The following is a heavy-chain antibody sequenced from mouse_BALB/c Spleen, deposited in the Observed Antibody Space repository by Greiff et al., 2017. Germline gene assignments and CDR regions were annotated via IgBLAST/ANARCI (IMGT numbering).Heavy chain of an antibody. CDR3: ARSEGFGDYAMDY. Sequence: DVKLQESGPSLVKPSQTLSLTCSVTGDSITSGYWNWIRKFPGNKLEYMGYISYSGSTYYNPSLKSRISITRDTSKNQYYLQLNSVTTEDTATYYCARSEGFGDYAMDYWGQGTSVTVSS. CDR1: GDSITSGY. J-gene: IGHJ4*01. CDR2: ISYSGST. V-gene: IGHV3-8*02.